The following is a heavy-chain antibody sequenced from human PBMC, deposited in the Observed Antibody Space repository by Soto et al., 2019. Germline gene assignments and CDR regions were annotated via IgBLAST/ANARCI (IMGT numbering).Heavy chain of an antibody. J-gene: IGHJ6*02. V-gene: IGHV1-8*01. D-gene: IGHD6-13*01. CDR2: MNPNSGNT. Sequence: QVQLVQSGAEVKKPGASVKVSCKASGYTFTSYDINWVRQATGQGLEWMGWMNPNSGNTGYAQKFQGRVTMTRNTSISTDYMELSSLRSEDTAVYYCARRGYSSSWYYYYYYGMAVWGQGTTVTVSS. CDR3: ARRGYSSSWYYYYYYGMAV. CDR1: GYTFTSYD.